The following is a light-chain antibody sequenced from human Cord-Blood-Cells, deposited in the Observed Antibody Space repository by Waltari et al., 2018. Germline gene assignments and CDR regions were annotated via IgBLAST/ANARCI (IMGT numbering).Light chain of an antibody. CDR1: SSDVGGYNY. Sequence: QSALTQPASVSGSPGQSITISCTGTSSDVGGYNYVSWYQQHPGKAPKPMIYEVSNRPSGVSNRFSGSKSGNTASLTISGLQAEDEAVYYCSSYTSSSTVVFGGGTKLTVL. J-gene: IGLJ2*01. CDR3: SSYTSSSTVV. CDR2: EVS. V-gene: IGLV2-14*01.